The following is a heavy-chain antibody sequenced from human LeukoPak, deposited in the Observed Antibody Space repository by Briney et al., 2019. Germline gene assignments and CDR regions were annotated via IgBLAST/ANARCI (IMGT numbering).Heavy chain of an antibody. Sequence: PAGGSLRLSCAASGFTFRRHWMHWVRKAPGKGLVWVSRINGDGSATYYADSVKGRFSISRDNPKNTLYLHMHSLRADDTAVYYCAREEEMATNTDYWGQGTLVTVSS. V-gene: IGHV3-74*01. D-gene: IGHD5-24*01. CDR3: AREEEMATNTDY. CDR1: GFTFRRHW. CDR2: INGDGSAT. J-gene: IGHJ4*02.